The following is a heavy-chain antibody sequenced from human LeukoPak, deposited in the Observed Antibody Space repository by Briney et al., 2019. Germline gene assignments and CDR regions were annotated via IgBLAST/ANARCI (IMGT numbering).Heavy chain of an antibody. Sequence: SETLSLTCTVSGGSISSHYWSWIRQPPGKGLEWIGYIYYSGSTNYNPTLKSRVTISVDTSKNQFSLKLSSVTAADTAVYYCARGRQLWLRPYYMDVWGKGTTVTVSS. V-gene: IGHV4-59*11. CDR1: GGSISSHY. CDR2: IYYSGST. CDR3: ARGRQLWLRPYYMDV. J-gene: IGHJ6*03. D-gene: IGHD5-18*01.